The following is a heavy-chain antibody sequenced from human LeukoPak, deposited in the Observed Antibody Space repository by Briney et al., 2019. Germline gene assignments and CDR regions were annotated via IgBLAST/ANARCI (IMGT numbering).Heavy chain of an antibody. CDR2: VNPNSGDR. CDR3: AADGSGRREFIDY. J-gene: IGHJ4*02. D-gene: IGHD3-10*01. Sequence: ASVTVSCKASGYTFTDYYIHWVRQAPGQGLEWMGWVNPNSGDRRYAKNFQGRITIASDTSLTTAYMEVTRLRSDDTAVYYCAADGSGRREFIDYWGQGSLVTVSS. CDR1: GYTFTDYY. V-gene: IGHV1-2*02.